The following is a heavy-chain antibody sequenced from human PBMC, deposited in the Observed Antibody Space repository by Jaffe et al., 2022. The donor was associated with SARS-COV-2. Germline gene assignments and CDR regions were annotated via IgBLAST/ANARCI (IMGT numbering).Heavy chain of an antibody. CDR3: ASLKDQLLWSHWFDP. V-gene: IGHV4-39*01. CDR2: IYYSGST. D-gene: IGHD2-2*01. Sequence: QLQLQESGPGLVKPSETLSLTCTVSGGSISSSSYYWGWIRQPPGKGLEWIGSIYYSGSTYYNPSLKSRVTISVDTSKNQFSLKLSSVTAADTAVYYCASLKDQLLWSHWFDPWGQGTLVTVSS. CDR1: GGSISSSSYY. J-gene: IGHJ5*02.